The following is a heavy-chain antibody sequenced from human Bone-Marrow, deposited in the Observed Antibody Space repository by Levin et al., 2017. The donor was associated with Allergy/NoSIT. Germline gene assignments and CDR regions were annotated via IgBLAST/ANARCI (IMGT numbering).Heavy chain of an antibody. CDR2: IYTSGST. D-gene: IGHD2-2*02. Sequence: PSQTLSLTCTVSGGSISSGSYYWSWIRQPAGKGLEWIGRIYTSGSTNYNPSLKSRVTISVDTSKNQFSLKLSSVTAADTAVYYCARTDCSSTSCDRGLVAFDIWGQGTMVTVSS. V-gene: IGHV4-61*02. J-gene: IGHJ3*02. CDR1: GGSISSGSYY. CDR3: ARTDCSSTSCDRGLVAFDI.